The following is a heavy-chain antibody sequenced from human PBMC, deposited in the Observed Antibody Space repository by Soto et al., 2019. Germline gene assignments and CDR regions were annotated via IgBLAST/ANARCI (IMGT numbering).Heavy chain of an antibody. V-gene: IGHV3-74*01. CDR3: ASDEWIDMGMDV. Sequence: EVQLVESGGGLVQPGGSLRLSCAASGFTFSSYWMHWVRQAPGKGLVWVSRINSDGSSTSYADSVKGRFTISRDNAKNTLHLQMNRLRAEDTAVCYCASDEWIDMGMDVWGQGTTVTVSS. J-gene: IGHJ6*02. CDR1: GFTFSSYW. CDR2: INSDGSST. D-gene: IGHD2-21*01.